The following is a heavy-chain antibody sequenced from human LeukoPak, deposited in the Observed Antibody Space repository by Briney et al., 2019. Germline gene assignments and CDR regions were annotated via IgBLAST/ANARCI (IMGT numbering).Heavy chain of an antibody. CDR2: IYYSGST. Sequence: SDTLSLTCTVSGGSISSHYWSWIRQPPGKGLECIGYIYYSGSTNYNPSLKSRVTMSVDTSKNQFSLKLSSVTAADTAVYYCARATHYGDYAGTFDYWGQGTLVTVSS. V-gene: IGHV4-59*11. CDR1: GGSISSHY. CDR3: ARATHYGDYAGTFDY. J-gene: IGHJ4*02. D-gene: IGHD4-17*01.